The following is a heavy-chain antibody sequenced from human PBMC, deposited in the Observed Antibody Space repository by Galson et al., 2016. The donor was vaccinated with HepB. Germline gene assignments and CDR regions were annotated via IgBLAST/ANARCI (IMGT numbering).Heavy chain of an antibody. CDR2: IIPVFGTT. CDR3: VRVGATVPTLGGFDI. Sequence: SVKVSCKASGDTFSSYGFSWVRQAPGQGLEWMGGIIPVFGTTHFAQQFQGRLTISADKSTSTVHMVLSSLKSENTAVYYCVRVGATVPTLGGFDIWGQGTIVTVSS. D-gene: IGHD4-17*01. V-gene: IGHV1-69*06. CDR1: GDTFSSYG. J-gene: IGHJ3*02.